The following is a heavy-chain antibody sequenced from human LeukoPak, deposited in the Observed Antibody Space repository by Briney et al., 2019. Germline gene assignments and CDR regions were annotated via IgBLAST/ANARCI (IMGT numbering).Heavy chain of an antibody. V-gene: IGHV5-10-1*01. CDR3: SRGPGGIYYAMDV. CDR2: IDPSDSYT. CDR1: GYSFTSYW. Sequence: GASLKISCKGSGYSFTSYWISWVRQLPGKGREWMGRIDPSDSYTNYSPSFQGHVTISADKSISTAYLQWSSLKASDTAMYYCSRGPGGIYYAMDVWGKGTTVTVSS. D-gene: IGHD3-16*01. J-gene: IGHJ6*04.